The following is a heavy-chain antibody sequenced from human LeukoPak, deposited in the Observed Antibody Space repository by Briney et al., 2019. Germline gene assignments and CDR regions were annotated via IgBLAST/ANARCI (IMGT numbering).Heavy chain of an antibody. CDR2: MNPNSGNT. CDR3: AIHYDFWSGYSPDAFDI. V-gene: IGHV1-8*01. D-gene: IGHD3-3*01. J-gene: IGHJ3*02. Sequence: ASVTVSCKASGYTFTSYDINWVRQAPGQGLEWMGWMNPNSGNTGYAQKFQGRVTMTRNTSISTAYMELSSLRSEDTAVYYCAIHYDFWSGYSPDAFDIWGQGTMVTVSS. CDR1: GYTFTSYD.